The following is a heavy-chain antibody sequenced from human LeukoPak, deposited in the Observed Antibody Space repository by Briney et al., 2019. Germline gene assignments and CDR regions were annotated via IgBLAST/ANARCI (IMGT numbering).Heavy chain of an antibody. CDR3: ARVVAVASSERRPGYYYMDV. V-gene: IGHV3-21*01. Sequence: GGSLRLSCAASVFTFSSYSMIWVRQAPGKGLEWVSSISSSRSYIYYADSVKGRFTITRDNAKNSLYLQMNSLRSEDTAVYYCARVVAVASSERRPGYYYMDVWGKGTTVTVSS. J-gene: IGHJ6*03. CDR1: VFTFSSYS. CDR2: ISSSRSYI. D-gene: IGHD6-19*01.